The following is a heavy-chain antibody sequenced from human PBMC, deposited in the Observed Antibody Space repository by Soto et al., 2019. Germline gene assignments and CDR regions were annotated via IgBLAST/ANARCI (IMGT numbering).Heavy chain of an antibody. D-gene: IGHD1-26*01. J-gene: IGHJ4*02. Sequence: QVQLVESGGGVVQPGRSLRLSCAVSEIIFSGYGMHWVRQAPGKGLGWVAVIRFDGSNIHYADSVKGRFTISRDNSKNTLYLQMDILRAEDTAVYYCARDGVGGTVFFGYLDYWDQGALVIVSS. CDR2: IRFDGSNI. CDR1: EIIFSGYG. CDR3: ARDGVGGTVFFGYLDY. V-gene: IGHV3-33*01.